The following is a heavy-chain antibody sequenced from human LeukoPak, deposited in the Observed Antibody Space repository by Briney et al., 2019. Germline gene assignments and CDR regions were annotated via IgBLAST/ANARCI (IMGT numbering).Heavy chain of an antibody. CDR1: GGSISSYY. CDR2: IYYSGST. Sequence: SETLSLTCTVSGGSISSYYWSWIRQPPGKGLEWIGYIYYSGSTNYNPSLKSRVTISVDTSKNQFSLKLSSVTAADTAVYYCAKTPLSWYDSSGYYFDYWGQGTLVTVSS. V-gene: IGHV4-59*01. CDR3: AKTPLSWYDSSGYYFDY. D-gene: IGHD3-22*01. J-gene: IGHJ4*02.